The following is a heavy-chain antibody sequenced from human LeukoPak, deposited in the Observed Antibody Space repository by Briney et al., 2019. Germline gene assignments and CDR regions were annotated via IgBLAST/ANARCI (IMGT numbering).Heavy chain of an antibody. J-gene: IGHJ6*03. CDR2: IIPIFGTA. Sequence: ASVTVSCTASGGTFSSYAISWVRQAPGQGLEWMGGIIPIFGTANYAQKFQGRVTITTDESTSTAYMELSSLRSEDTAVYYCARGILRGSYYYYYMDVWGKGTTVTVSS. CDR1: GGTFSSYA. V-gene: IGHV1-69*05. CDR3: ARGILRGSYYYYYMDV. D-gene: IGHD3-10*01.